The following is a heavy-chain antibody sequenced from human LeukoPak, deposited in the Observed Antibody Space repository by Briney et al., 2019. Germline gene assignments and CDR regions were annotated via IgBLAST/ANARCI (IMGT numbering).Heavy chain of an antibody. CDR2: IIPILGIA. CDR3: ARVKGVGWYFNY. J-gene: IGHJ4*02. Sequence: SVKVSCKASGGTFSSYTISWVRQAPGQGLEWMGRIIPILGIANYAQKFQGRVTITADKSTSTAYMELSSLRSEDTAMYYCARVKGVGWYFNYWGQGTLVTVSS. CDR1: GGTFSSYT. V-gene: IGHV1-69*02. D-gene: IGHD2-8*01.